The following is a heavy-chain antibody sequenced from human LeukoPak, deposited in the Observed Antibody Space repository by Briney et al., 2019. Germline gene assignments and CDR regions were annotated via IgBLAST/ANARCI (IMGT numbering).Heavy chain of an antibody. CDR3: ARGSPAARTFDY. Sequence: GGSLRLSCAASGFTFSSYWMHWVRQAPGKGLVWVSRINSDGSSTSYADSVKGRFTISRDNAKNTLYLQMNSLRAEDTAVYYCARGSPAARTFDYWGQGTLVTVSP. CDR1: GFTFSSYW. J-gene: IGHJ4*02. D-gene: IGHD2-2*01. CDR2: INSDGSST. V-gene: IGHV3-74*01.